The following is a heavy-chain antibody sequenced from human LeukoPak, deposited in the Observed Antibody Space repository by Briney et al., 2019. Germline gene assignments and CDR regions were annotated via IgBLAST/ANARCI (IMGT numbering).Heavy chain of an antibody. D-gene: IGHD3-22*01. J-gene: IGHJ3*02. CDR2: IYSGGST. Sequence: GGSLRLSCAASGFTVSSNYMSWVRQAPGKGLEWVSVIYSGGSTYYADSVKGRFTISRDNSKNTLYLQMNSLRAEDTAVYYCARDSLDYYDSSGYYYAFDIWGQGTMVTVSS. V-gene: IGHV3-53*01. CDR3: ARDSLDYYDSSGYYYAFDI. CDR1: GFTVSSNY.